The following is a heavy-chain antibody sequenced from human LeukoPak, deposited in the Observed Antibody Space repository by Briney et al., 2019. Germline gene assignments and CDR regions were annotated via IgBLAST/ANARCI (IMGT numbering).Heavy chain of an antibody. CDR3: ARALTHDYYDSSGYSYFDY. V-gene: IGHV4-30-2*01. CDR2: IYHSGST. Sequence: SETLSLTCAVSGGSISSGGYSWSWIRQPPGKGLEWIGYIYHSGSTYYNPSLKCRVTISVDRSKNQFSLKLSSVTAADTAVYYCARALTHDYYDSSGYSYFDYWGQGTLVTVSS. J-gene: IGHJ4*02. D-gene: IGHD3-22*01. CDR1: GGSISSGGYS.